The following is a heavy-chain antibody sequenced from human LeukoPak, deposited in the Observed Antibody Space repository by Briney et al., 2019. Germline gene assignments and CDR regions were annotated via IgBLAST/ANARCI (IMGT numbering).Heavy chain of an antibody. CDR1: GFTFSSYA. CDR2: ISSNGGST. CDR3: ASTAGYSCDY. D-gene: IGHD2-8*01. J-gene: IGHJ4*02. V-gene: IGHV3-64*01. Sequence: SGGSLRLSCAASGFTFSSYAMHWVRQAPGKGLEYVSAISSNGGSTYYANSVKGRFTISRDNSKNTLYLQMNSLRAEDTAVYYCASTAGYSCDYWGQGTLVTVSP.